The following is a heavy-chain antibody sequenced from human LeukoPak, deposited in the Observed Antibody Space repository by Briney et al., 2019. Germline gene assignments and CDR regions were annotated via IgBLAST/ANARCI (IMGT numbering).Heavy chain of an antibody. CDR2: IYTSGST. CDR1: GGSISSYY. V-gene: IGHV4-4*07. D-gene: IGHD3-10*01. CDR3: ARDRTGITMVRGVS. Sequence: SETLSLTCTVSGGSISSYYWSWIRQPAGKGLEWIGRIYTSGSTNYNPSLKSRVTISVDTSKNQFSLKLSSVTAADTAVYYCARDRTGITMVRGVSWGQGTLVTVSS. J-gene: IGHJ5*02.